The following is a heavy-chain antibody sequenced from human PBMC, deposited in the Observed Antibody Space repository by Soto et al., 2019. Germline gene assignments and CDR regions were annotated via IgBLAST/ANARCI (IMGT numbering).Heavy chain of an antibody. Sequence: QVQLVESGGGVVQPRRSLRLSCAASGFNFSSHDIHWVRQAPGKGLEWVAVIWYDGSNKYYADSVKGRFTISRDNSKNTLYLQMNSLRAEDTALYYCARDGTGSLYDYWGQGTLVTVSS. CDR1: GFNFSSHD. CDR2: IWYDGSNK. J-gene: IGHJ4*02. D-gene: IGHD1-26*01. V-gene: IGHV3-33*01. CDR3: ARDGTGSLYDY.